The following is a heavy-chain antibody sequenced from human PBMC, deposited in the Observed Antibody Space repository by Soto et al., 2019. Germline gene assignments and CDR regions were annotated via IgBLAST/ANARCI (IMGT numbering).Heavy chain of an antibody. CDR1: GFSLSTSGVG. D-gene: IGHD6-19*01. Sequence: QITLKESGPTLVKPTQTLTLTCTFSGFSLSTSGVGVGWIRQPPGKALEWLALIYWDDDKRYSPSLKSRLTITKDTSKNQVVLTMTNMDPVDTATYYCAHRLEAVCPRAFDIWGQGTMVTVSS. J-gene: IGHJ3*02. V-gene: IGHV2-5*02. CDR3: AHRLEAVCPRAFDI. CDR2: IYWDDDK.